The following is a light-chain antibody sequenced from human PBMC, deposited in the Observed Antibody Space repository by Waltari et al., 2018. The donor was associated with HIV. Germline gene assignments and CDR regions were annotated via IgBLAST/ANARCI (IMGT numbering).Light chain of an antibody. CDR2: VNSDGSH. V-gene: IGLV4-69*01. J-gene: IGLJ3*02. Sequence: QPVLTQPPSASGSLGASVKPICTLSSGHSSNAIAWHQQQPEKGPRFLMKVNSDGSHNRGAGIPDRFSGSTYGAERYLTISSLQSEDEADYYCQTWGTGIAVFGGGTKLTVL. CDR1: SGHSSNA. CDR3: QTWGTGIAV.